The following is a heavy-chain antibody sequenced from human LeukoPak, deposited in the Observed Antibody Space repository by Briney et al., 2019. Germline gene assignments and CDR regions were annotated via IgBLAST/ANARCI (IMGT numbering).Heavy chain of an antibody. CDR2: IKKDGRGK. Sequence: GGSLRLSCAASGFSFSDYWMSWVRQAPGKGLEWVANIKKDGRGKYYVDSVKGRFTISRDNAKNLLYLQMNSLRAEDTAVYYCARGPYPDYWGHGTLVTVSS. CDR1: GFSFSDYW. CDR3: ARGPYPDY. V-gene: IGHV3-7*01. J-gene: IGHJ4*01.